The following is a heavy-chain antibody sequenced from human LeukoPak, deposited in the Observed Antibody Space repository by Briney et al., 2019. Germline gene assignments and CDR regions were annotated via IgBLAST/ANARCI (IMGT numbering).Heavy chain of an antibody. J-gene: IGHJ4*02. D-gene: IGHD2-2*01. CDR3: TTNIEYCSSTSCYSGFDY. CDR1: GFTFSSYE. Sequence: PGGSLRLSCAASGFTFSSYEMNWVRQAPGKGLEWVGRIKSKTDGGTTDYAAPVKGRFTISRDDSKNTLYLQMNSLKTEDTAVYYCTTNIEYCSSTSCYSGFDYWGQGTLVTVSS. CDR2: IKSKTDGGTT. V-gene: IGHV3-15*01.